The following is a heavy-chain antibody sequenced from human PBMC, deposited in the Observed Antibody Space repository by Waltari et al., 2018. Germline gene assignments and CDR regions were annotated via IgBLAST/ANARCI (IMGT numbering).Heavy chain of an antibody. V-gene: IGHV4-39*01. CDR1: GGSISSSSYY. CDR3: ARHKLRDHRPGEKYSYGLRGAFDI. D-gene: IGHD5-18*01. J-gene: IGHJ3*02. CDR2: IYYSGST. Sequence: QLQLQESGPGLVKPSETLSLTCTVSGGSISSSSYYWGWIRQPPGKGLEWIGSIYYSGSTYYNPSLKSRVTISVDTSKNQFSLKLSSVTAADTAVYYCARHKLRDHRPGEKYSYGLRGAFDIWGQGTMVTVSS.